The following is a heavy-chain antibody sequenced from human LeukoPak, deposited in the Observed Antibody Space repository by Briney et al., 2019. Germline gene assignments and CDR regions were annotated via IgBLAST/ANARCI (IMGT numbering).Heavy chain of an antibody. D-gene: IGHD3-3*01. CDR1: GFTFSSYA. Sequence: PGRSLRLSCAASGFTFSSYAMSWVRQAPGKGLEWVSAISGSGGSTYYADSVKGRFTISRDNSKNTLYLQMNSLRAEDTAVYYCAKVRRNYDFWTTDYWGQGTLVTVSS. CDR3: AKVRRNYDFWTTDY. CDR2: ISGSGGST. V-gene: IGHV3-23*01. J-gene: IGHJ4*02.